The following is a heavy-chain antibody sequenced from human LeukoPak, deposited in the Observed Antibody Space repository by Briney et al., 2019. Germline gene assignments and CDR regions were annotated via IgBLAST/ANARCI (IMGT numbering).Heavy chain of an antibody. Sequence: SETLSLTCTVSGGSISSYYWSWIRQPPGKGLEWIGYIYYSGSTNYNPSLKRRVTISVDTSKNQFSLKLSSVTAADTAVYYCARHVGDGYNWVDYWGQGTLVTVSS. J-gene: IGHJ4*02. D-gene: IGHD5-24*01. CDR3: ARHVGDGYNWVDY. CDR2: IYYSGST. V-gene: IGHV4-59*08. CDR1: GGSISSYY.